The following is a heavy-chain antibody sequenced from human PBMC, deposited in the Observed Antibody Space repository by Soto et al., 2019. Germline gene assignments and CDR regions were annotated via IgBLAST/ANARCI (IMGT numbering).Heavy chain of an antibody. CDR1: GYTFTNFG. D-gene: IGHD3-16*01. CDR3: ARWGTPIDY. Sequence: QVQLVQSGAEVKKPGASVKVSCKASGYTFTNFGISWVRQAPGQGLEWMGWISAYNGNTNYAQKFQGRATMTTDTPPSTAYMEVRSRRFDDTAVYYCARWGTPIDYWGQGTLVTVSS. CDR2: ISAYNGNT. V-gene: IGHV1-18*01. J-gene: IGHJ4*02.